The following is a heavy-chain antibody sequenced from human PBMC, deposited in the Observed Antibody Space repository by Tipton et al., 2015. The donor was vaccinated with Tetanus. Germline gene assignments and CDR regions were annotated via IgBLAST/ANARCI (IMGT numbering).Heavy chain of an antibody. CDR2: ILYDGGHK. V-gene: IGHV3-33*01. Sequence: SLRLSCAASGFTFTNYGFHWVRQAPGKGLEWVALILYDGGHKDYADSVKGRFTISRDNSKNTLYLQMNSLRVEDTAVYYCARDFEWSFDYWGQGTLVTVSS. D-gene: IGHD3-3*01. CDR1: GFTFTNYG. CDR3: ARDFEWSFDY. J-gene: IGHJ4*02.